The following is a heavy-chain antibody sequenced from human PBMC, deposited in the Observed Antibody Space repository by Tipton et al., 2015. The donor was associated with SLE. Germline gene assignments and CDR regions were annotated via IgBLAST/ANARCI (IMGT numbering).Heavy chain of an antibody. Sequence: TLSLTCTVSGGSISSHYWSWIRQPPGKGLEWIGYISYSGSTNYNPSLKSRVTISVDTSKNQFSLKLSSVTAADTAVYYCARATTSLAVDIWGQGTMVTVSS. CDR1: GGSISSHY. CDR3: ARATTSLAVDI. J-gene: IGHJ3*02. CDR2: ISYSGST. D-gene: IGHD1-1*01. V-gene: IGHV4-59*11.